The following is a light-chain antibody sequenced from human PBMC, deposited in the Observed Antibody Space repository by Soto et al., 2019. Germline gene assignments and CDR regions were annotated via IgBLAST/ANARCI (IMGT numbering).Light chain of an antibody. Sequence: DIVLTQSPGTLSLSPGERATLSCRASQSVSSSYLAWYQHKPGQAPRLLIYGASNRATGIPDRFSGSGSGTDFTLTINRLEPEDFVVYFCQQYGASPRFGQGTRLEIK. CDR2: GAS. CDR3: QQYGASPR. V-gene: IGKV3-20*01. J-gene: IGKJ5*01. CDR1: QSVSSSY.